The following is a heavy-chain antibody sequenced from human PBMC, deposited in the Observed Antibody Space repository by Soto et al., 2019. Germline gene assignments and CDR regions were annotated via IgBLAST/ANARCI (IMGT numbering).Heavy chain of an antibody. Sequence: QVQLVQSGAELKKPGASVKVSCKASGYTFNRYHLHWVRQVPGQGLEWMGWINPNIGDASYAQKFQGRINLTRDTAIRTASLELSSLASDDTGVYYRAGDRRAYCGGDCPGGYWGQGTLVTVSS. J-gene: IGHJ4*02. V-gene: IGHV1-2*02. D-gene: IGHD2-21*02. CDR3: AGDRRAYCGGDCPGGY. CDR2: INPNIGDA. CDR1: GYTFNRYH.